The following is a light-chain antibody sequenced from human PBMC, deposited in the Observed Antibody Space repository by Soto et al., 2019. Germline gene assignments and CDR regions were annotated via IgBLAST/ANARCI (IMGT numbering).Light chain of an antibody. CDR1: SGHSSYI. J-gene: IGLJ2*01. Sequence: LVLTQSSSASASLGSSVKLTCTLSSGHSSYIIAWHQQQPGKAPRYLMKLEGSGGYNKGSGVPGRFSGSSSGADRYLTISKLQSEDEADYYCETWDSNTRVFGGGTKLTVL. CDR3: ETWDSNTRV. CDR2: LEGSGGY. V-gene: IGLV4-60*03.